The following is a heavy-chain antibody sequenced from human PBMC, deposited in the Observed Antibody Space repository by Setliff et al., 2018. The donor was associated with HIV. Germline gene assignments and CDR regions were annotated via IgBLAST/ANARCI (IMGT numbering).Heavy chain of an antibody. CDR3: ARVPTSSWYVTTQRTKEYFHH. J-gene: IGHJ1*01. D-gene: IGHD6-13*01. Sequence: SETLSLTCTVSGGSIKSSSYYWGWIRQPPGKGLDWIGSIYYSGNTYYNPSLKSRVTISEDTSRNQFSLRLGSVTAADTAIYYCARVPTSSWYVTTQRTKEYFHHWGQGTLVTVSS. CDR1: GGSIKSSSYY. V-gene: IGHV4-39*07. CDR2: IYYSGNT.